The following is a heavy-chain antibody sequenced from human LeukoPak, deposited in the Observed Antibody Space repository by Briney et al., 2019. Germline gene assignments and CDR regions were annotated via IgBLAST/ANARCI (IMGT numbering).Heavy chain of an antibody. CDR3: ATEARGSGRDFDY. CDR2: IWSRSNHI. J-gene: IGHJ4*02. D-gene: IGHD1-26*01. V-gene: IGHV3-11*01. CDR1: GFSFSDFD. Sequence: GGSLRLSCAASGFSFSDFDMSWIRQAPGMGLEWMSYIWSRSNHIYYADSVKGRFTISRDDAENSLYLQMNSLRDEDTAVYSCATEARGSGRDFDYWGQGILVTVSS.